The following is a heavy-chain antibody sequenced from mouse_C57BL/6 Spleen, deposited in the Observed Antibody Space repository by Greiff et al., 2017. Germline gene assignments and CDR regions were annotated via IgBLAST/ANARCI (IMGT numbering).Heavy chain of an antibody. D-gene: IGHD1-1*01. J-gene: IGHJ1*03. Sequence: GYTFTSYWMHRVKQWPVQGLEWIGYINPSSGYTKYNQKFKDKATLTADQSSSTAYMQLSSLTYDDASVYYCARSDYSGSSYWYFDVWGTGTTVTVSS. CDR3: ARSDYSGSSYWYFDV. CDR1: GYTFTSYW. V-gene: IGHV1-7*01. CDR2: INPSSGYT.